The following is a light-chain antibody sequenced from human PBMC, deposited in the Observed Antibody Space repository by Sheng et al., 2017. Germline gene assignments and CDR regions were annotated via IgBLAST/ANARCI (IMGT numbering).Light chain of an antibody. CDR1: QSVGSY. V-gene: IGKV3-20*01. CDR3: QQYGTSVWT. Sequence: EIVLTQSPATLSLSPGERATLSCRASQSVGSYLAWYQHKPGQAPRLLIYDASSRAAGIPDRFRGSGSGTDFTLTISRLEPEDLAVYYCQQYGTSVWTFGQGTKVEIK. CDR2: DAS. J-gene: IGKJ1*01.